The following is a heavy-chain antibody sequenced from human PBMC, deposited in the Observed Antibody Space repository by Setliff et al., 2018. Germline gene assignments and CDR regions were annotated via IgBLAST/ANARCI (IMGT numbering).Heavy chain of an antibody. CDR1: GFTFSSYW. CDR2: IKQDGSVK. V-gene: IGHV3-7*01. CDR3: VRDWASGDDH. D-gene: IGHD3-10*01. J-gene: IGHJ4*02. Sequence: GGSLRLSCAASGFTFSSYWMSWVRQAPGKGLEWVANIKQDGSVKNYVDSVKGRFSISRDNTKNSLFLQMNILEVEDTAVYYCVRDWASGDDHWGRGTLVT.